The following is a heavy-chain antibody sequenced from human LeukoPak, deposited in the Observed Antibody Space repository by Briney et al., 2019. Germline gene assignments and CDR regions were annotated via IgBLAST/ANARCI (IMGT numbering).Heavy chain of an antibody. V-gene: IGHV3-30*02. CDR2: IRYDGSNK. Sequence: PGGSLRLSCAASGFTFSSYGMHWVRQAPGKGLEWVAFIRYDGSNKYYADSVKGRFTISRDNSKNTLYLQMNSLRAEDTAVCYCAEDHLLEWLLPHYYYYYMDVWGKGTTVTVSS. CDR3: AEDHLLEWLLPHYYYYYMDV. CDR1: GFTFSSYG. J-gene: IGHJ6*03. D-gene: IGHD3-3*01.